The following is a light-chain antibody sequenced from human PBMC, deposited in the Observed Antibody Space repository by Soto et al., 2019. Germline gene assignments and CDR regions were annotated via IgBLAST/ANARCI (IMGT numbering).Light chain of an antibody. Sequence: DIVMTQSPLTLPVTPGEPAPIACRSSQILLHSNGYNYLDWYLQKPGQSPQLLIYLSSNRASGVPDRFSGCGSGTDFTLKISSVEPEDVGVYYCLQDLQTLITVGPGTRLEIK. CDR1: QILLHSNGYNY. CDR2: LSS. CDR3: LQDLQTLIT. V-gene: IGKV2-28*01. J-gene: IGKJ5*01.